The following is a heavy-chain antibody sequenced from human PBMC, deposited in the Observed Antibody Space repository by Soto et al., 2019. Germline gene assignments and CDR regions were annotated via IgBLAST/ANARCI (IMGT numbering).Heavy chain of an antibody. CDR3: ARLEGLATISYYFDF. CDR2: INHSGST. CDR1: GGSFSCYY. Sequence: PSETLSLTCAVYGGSFSCYYWSWIRQPPGKGLEWIGEINHSGSTNYNPSLKSRVTIPVDTSKNQFSLKLNSVTAADSAVYFCARLEGLATISYYFDFWGPGALVTVSS. D-gene: IGHD5-12*01. J-gene: IGHJ4*02. V-gene: IGHV4-34*01.